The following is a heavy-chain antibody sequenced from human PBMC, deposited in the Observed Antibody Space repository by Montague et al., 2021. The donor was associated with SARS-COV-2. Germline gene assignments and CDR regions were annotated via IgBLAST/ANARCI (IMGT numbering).Heavy chain of an antibody. CDR2: IHYSGST. CDR1: GGSISSYY. J-gene: IGHJ3*02. V-gene: IGHV4-59*01. Sequence: SETLSLTCTVSGGSISSYYWSWIRQPPGKGLEWIGYIHYSGSTNYNPSLKSRVTISVDTSKNQLSLKLSSVTAADTAVYYCARGSGWMGNAFDIWGQGTMVTVSS. D-gene: IGHD6-19*01. CDR3: ARGSGWMGNAFDI.